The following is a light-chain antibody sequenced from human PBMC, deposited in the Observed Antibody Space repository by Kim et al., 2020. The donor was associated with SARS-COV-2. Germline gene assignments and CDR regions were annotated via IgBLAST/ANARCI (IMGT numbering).Light chain of an antibody. J-gene: IGLJ2*01. V-gene: IGLV3-1*01. CDR1: KLGDKY. CDR3: QAWDSSTVV. CDR2: QDS. Sequence: GSPGQAASFTCSGDKLGDKYGCWYQQKPGQSPVLVIYQDSKRPSGIPERFSGSNSGNTATLTIRGTQAMDEADYYCQAWDSSTVVFGGGTQLTVL.